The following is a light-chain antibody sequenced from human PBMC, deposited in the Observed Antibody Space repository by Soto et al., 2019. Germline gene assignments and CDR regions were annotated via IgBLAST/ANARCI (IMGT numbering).Light chain of an antibody. J-gene: IGLJ3*02. Sequence: QSALTQPASVSGSPGQSITISCTGTSSDVGNYNLVSWYQQHPGKAPKLIIYEGTKRPSGVSNRFSVSKSGNTASLTISGRQAEDEADYYCCSYAGSSSLVFGGGTKVTVL. CDR1: SSDVGNYNL. CDR2: EGT. V-gene: IGLV2-23*01. CDR3: CSYAGSSSLV.